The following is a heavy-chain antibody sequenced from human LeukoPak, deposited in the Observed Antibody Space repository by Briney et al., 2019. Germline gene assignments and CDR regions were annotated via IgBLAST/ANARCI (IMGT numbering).Heavy chain of an antibody. CDR2: LYSGGST. CDR3: ARSGYSRGWTGGFDF. V-gene: IGHV3-53*01. CDR1: GFTVSSNY. J-gene: IGHJ4*02. Sequence: GGSLRLSCTASGFTVSSNYMSWVRQAPGKGLEWVSVLYSGGSTYYADSVKGRFTISRDNSKNMLYLQMNSLKAEDTAVYYCARSGYSRGWTGGFDFWGQGPLVTVSS. D-gene: IGHD6-19*01.